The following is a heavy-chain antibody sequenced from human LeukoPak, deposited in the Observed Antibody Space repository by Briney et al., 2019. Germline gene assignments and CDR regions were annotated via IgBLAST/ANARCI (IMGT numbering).Heavy chain of an antibody. D-gene: IGHD3-3*01. CDR1: GYTFTSYG. CDR3: ARDRPTIFGVVITSYYDY. V-gene: IGHV1-18*01. CDR2: ISASNGNT. Sequence: ASVKVSCKASGYTFTSYGISWVRQAPGQGLEWMGWISASNGNTNYAQKLQGRVTMTTDTSTSTAYMELRSLRSDDTAVYYCARDRPTIFGVVITSYYDYRGQGTLVTVSS. J-gene: IGHJ4*02.